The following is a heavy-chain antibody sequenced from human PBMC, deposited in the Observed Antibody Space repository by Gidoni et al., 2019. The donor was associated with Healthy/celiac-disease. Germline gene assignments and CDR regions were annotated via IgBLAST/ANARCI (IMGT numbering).Heavy chain of an antibody. CDR1: GGSVSSGSYY. Sequence: QVQLQESGPGLVKPSETLSLPCTVPGGSVSSGSYYWTWIRQRPGKGLEWIGYIYYSGSTNYNPSLKSRVTISVDTSKSKFSLKLSSVTAADTAVYYCARDVGATEIDPWGQGTLVTVSS. J-gene: IGHJ5*02. CDR2: IYYSGST. CDR3: ARDVGATEIDP. D-gene: IGHD1-26*01. V-gene: IGHV4-61*01.